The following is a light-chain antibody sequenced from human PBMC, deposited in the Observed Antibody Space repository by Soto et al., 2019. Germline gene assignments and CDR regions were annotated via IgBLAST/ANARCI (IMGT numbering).Light chain of an antibody. CDR1: QSVSSS. V-gene: IGKV3-11*01. CDR2: DAS. Sequence: IVLTQSPATLSVSPGDRVTLSCRASQSVSSSLAWYQQKSGQAPGLLVYDASKRATGIPARFSGSGSGTDVTLTISSLEPEDSEVYYCQQGSACPYTFGQGTKLEIK. J-gene: IGKJ2*01. CDR3: QQGSACPYT.